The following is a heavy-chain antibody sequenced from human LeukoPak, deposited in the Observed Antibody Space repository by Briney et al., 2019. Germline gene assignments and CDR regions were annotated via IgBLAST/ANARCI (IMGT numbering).Heavy chain of an antibody. CDR1: GFTFSSYE. D-gene: IGHD1-26*01. CDR2: ISSSGSTI. V-gene: IGHV3-48*03. J-gene: IGHJ4*02. Sequence: GGSLRLSCAASGFTFSSYEMNWVRQAPGKGLEWVSYISSSGSTIYYADSVKGRFTISRDNAKNSLYLQMNSLRAEDTAVYYCARGDPYSGSSYWGQGTLVTVSS. CDR3: ARGDPYSGSSY.